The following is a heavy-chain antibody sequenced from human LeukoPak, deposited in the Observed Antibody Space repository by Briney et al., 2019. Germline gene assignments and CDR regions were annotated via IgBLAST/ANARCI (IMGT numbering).Heavy chain of an antibody. CDR3: ARPRMSGGSYRSGVYWFDP. CDR2: INHSGST. CDR1: GGSFSGYY. Sequence: SETLSLTCAVYGGSFSGYYWSWIRQPPGKGLEWIGEINHSGSTNYNPSLKSRVTISVDTSKNQFSLKLSSVTAADTAVYYCARPRMSGGSYRSGVYWFDPWGQGTLVTVSS. D-gene: IGHD3-16*02. J-gene: IGHJ5*02. V-gene: IGHV4-34*01.